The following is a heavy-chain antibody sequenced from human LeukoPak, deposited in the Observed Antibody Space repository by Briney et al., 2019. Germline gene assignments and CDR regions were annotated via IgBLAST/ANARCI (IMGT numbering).Heavy chain of an antibody. CDR2: VFYTGTT. D-gene: IGHD3-10*01. J-gene: IGHJ4*02. CDR1: GGSISSSRYY. Sequence: SETLSLTCTVSGGSISSSRYYWAWIRQPPGKGLEWIGSVFYTGTTDYNPSLNSRITISIDTSKNQFSLNLGSVTAADSAFYYCAKYGSGTYWGQGTLVTVSS. V-gene: IGHV4-39*01. CDR3: AKYGSGTY.